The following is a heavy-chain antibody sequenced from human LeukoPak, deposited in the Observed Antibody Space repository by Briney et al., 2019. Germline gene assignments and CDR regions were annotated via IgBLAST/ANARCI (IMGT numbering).Heavy chain of an antibody. CDR1: GFTFSNYW. D-gene: IGHD4-11*01. V-gene: IGHV3-74*01. Sequence: GGSLRLSCAASGFTFSNYWMHWVRHAPGKGLVWVSRINSDGINTSYADSVKGRFTISRDNAKNTLNLQMNSLRAEDTAVYYCARGYNNYGYVFDIWGQGTVVTVSS. CDR3: ARGYNNYGYVFDI. CDR2: INSDGINT. J-gene: IGHJ3*02.